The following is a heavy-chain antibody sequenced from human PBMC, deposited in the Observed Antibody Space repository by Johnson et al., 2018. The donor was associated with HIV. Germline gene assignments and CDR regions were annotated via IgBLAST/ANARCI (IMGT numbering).Heavy chain of an antibody. Sequence: QVQLVESGGGVVQPGRSLRLSCAASGFTFSSYAMHWVPQAPGKGLEWVAFIRYDGSNKYYADSVQGRFHISRDNSKNTLYLQMNSLRAEDTAVYYCAKALGVYGDYVLDAFDIWGQGTMVTVSS. CDR3: AKALGVYGDYVLDAFDI. V-gene: IGHV3-30*02. CDR2: IRYDGSNK. J-gene: IGHJ3*02. D-gene: IGHD4-17*01. CDR1: GFTFSSYA.